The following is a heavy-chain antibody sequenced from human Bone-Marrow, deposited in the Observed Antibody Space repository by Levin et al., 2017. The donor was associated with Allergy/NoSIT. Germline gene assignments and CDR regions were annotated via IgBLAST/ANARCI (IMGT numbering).Heavy chain of an antibody. V-gene: IGHV4-31*02. CDR1: GGSVDIAGYY. CDR2: IDYSGTT. D-gene: IGHD1-7*01. J-gene: IGHJ4*02. Sequence: SQTLSLTCSVSGGSVDIAGYYWSWIRQHPGKGLEWIGYIDYSGTTYFNPSLKSRLTMSVDTSKNEFSLKVTSVTAADTAVYYCARFDSSAYDWNYAAFDFWGQGVLVTVSS. CDR3: ARFDSSAYDWNYAAFDF.